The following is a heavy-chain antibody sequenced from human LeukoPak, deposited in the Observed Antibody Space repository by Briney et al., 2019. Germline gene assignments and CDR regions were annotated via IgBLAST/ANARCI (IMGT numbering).Heavy chain of an antibody. J-gene: IGHJ5*02. Sequence: SETLSLTCTVSGGSISDYYWNWIRQPPGKGLEWMGYIHNSGSTNYNPSLKSRVTISVDTSKNQFSLKLSSVTAADTAIYYCARGLGITMFGVVTIRRFDPWGQGILVTVSS. CDR2: IHNSGST. V-gene: IGHV4-59*13. CDR3: ARGLGITMFGVVTIRRFDP. CDR1: GGSISDYY. D-gene: IGHD3-3*01.